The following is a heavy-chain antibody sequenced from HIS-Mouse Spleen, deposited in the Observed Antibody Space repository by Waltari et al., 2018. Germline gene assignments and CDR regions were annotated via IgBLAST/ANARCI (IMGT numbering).Heavy chain of an antibody. Sequence: QVQLVQSGAEVKKPGASVKVSCKASGYTFTSYDINWVRQATGQGLEWMGWMNPNRGNTGYAQKFQGRVTMTRNTSISTAYMELISLRSEDTAVYYCARGHDYSNYFDYWGQGTLVTVSS. CDR3: ARGHDYSNYFDY. V-gene: IGHV1-8*01. J-gene: IGHJ4*02. CDR2: MNPNRGNT. D-gene: IGHD4-4*01. CDR1: GYTFTSYD.